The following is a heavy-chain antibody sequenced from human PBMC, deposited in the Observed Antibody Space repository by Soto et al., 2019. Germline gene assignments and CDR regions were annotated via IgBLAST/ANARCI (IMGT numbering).Heavy chain of an antibody. CDR2: ISAYNGNT. CDR3: ARAPAPTVTSYYFDY. D-gene: IGHD4-17*01. V-gene: IGHV1-18*01. CDR1: GYTFTSYG. J-gene: IGHJ4*02. Sequence: QVQLVQSGAEVKKPGASVKVSCKASGYTFTSYGITWVRQAPGQGLEWMGWISAYNGNTNYAQKLQGRVTMTTDTSTSTAYMELTSLRSDDTAVYYCARAPAPTVTSYYFDYWGQGTLVTVSS.